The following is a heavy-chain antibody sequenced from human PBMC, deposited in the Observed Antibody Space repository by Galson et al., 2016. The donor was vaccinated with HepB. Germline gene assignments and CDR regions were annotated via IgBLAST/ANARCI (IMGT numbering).Heavy chain of an antibody. CDR3: AKEQRGSIAGGAY. CDR2: VYYTGAT. J-gene: IGHJ4*02. CDR1: GLTVSGDY. D-gene: IGHD2-8*02. Sequence: LRLSCAVSGLTVSGDYMSWIRQSPGKGLEWIGSVYYTGATQYNPSLKSRVTMSVDTSKNQFSLKLTSVTAADTAVYYCAKEQRGSIAGGAYWGQGEVVTVSS. V-gene: IGHV4-59*02.